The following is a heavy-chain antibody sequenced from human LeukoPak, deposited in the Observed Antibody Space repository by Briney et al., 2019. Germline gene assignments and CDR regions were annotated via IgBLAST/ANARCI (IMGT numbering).Heavy chain of an antibody. D-gene: IGHD4-17*01. CDR2: ISSSGSTI. CDR3: ARELTDYGDPFDY. CDR1: GFTFSSYS. J-gene: IGHJ4*02. V-gene: IGHV3-48*04. Sequence: GGSLRLSCAAPGFTFSSYSMSWIRQAPGKGLEWVSYISSSGSTIYYADSVKGRFTISRDNAKNSLYLQMNSLRAEDTAVYYCARELTDYGDPFDYWGQGTLVTVSS.